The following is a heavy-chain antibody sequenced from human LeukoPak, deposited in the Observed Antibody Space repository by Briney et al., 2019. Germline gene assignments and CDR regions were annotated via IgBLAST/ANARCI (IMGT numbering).Heavy chain of an antibody. Sequence: GGSLRLSCAASGFTFSSCAMHWVRQAPGKGLEWVAVISYDGSNKYYADSVKGRFTISRDNSKNTLYLQMNSLRAEDTAVYYCASHSIAAASDYWGQGTLVTVSS. CDR1: GFTFSSCA. J-gene: IGHJ4*02. V-gene: IGHV3-30-3*01. CDR2: ISYDGSNK. D-gene: IGHD6-13*01. CDR3: ASHSIAAASDY.